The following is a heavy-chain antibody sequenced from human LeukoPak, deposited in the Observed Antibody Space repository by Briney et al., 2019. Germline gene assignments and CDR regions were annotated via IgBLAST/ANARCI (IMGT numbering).Heavy chain of an antibody. V-gene: IGHV3-21*01. CDR3: AREGVYSSGWWSPNWFDP. CDR2: ISSSSSYI. D-gene: IGHD6-19*01. CDR1: GFTFSSYS. Sequence: GGSLRLSCAASGFTFSSYSMNWVRQAPGKGLEWVSSISSSSSYIYYADSVKGRFTISRDNAKNSLYLQMNSLRAEDTAVYYCAREGVYSSGWWSPNWFDPWGQGTLVTVSS. J-gene: IGHJ5*02.